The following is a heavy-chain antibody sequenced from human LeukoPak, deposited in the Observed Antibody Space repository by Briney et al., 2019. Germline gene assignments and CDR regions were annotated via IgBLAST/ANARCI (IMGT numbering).Heavy chain of an antibody. V-gene: IGHV1-8*01. D-gene: IGHD2-21*01. J-gene: IGHJ3*02. Sequence: ASVKVSCKASGYTFTSYDINWVRQATGQGLEWMGWMNPNSGNTGYAQKFQGGVTMTRNTSISTAYMELSSLRSEDTAVYYCARGILSSGAFDIWGQGTMVTVSS. CDR1: GYTFTSYD. CDR3: ARGILSSGAFDI. CDR2: MNPNSGNT.